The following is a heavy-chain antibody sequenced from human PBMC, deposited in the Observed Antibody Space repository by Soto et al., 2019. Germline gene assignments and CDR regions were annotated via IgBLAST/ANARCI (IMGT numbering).Heavy chain of an antibody. D-gene: IGHD4-17*01. Sequence: EVQLLESGGGLVQPGGSLRLSCAASGFTFSSFAMSWVRQAPGKGLEWVSAISGSGGSTYYADSVKGRFTISRDNSKTTLYLQMNSLRADDTAVYYCAKVSPGGGYGLTNSDCWGQGTLVTVSS. V-gene: IGHV3-23*01. CDR2: ISGSGGST. CDR3: AKVSPGGGYGLTNSDC. CDR1: GFTFSSFA. J-gene: IGHJ4*02.